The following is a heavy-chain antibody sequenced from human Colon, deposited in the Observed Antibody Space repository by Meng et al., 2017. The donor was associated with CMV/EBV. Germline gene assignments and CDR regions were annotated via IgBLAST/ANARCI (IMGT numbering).Heavy chain of an antibody. CDR3: VRGDILTGSPAL. V-gene: IGHV4-39*07. D-gene: IGHD3-9*01. CDR1: GASISSNSYH. J-gene: IGHJ4*02. CDR2: LYYGGGT. Sequence: QLQLQESGPGLVKPSETLSPTCTVSGASISSNSYHWGWIRQPPGKGLEWIGSLYYGGGTYYNQSLKSRVTISVDTSKNQFSLKLNSVTAADTAVYYCVRGDILTGSPALWGQGTLVTVAS.